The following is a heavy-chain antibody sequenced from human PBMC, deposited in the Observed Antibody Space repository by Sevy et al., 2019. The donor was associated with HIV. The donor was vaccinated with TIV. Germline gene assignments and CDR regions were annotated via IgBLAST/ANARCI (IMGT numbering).Heavy chain of an antibody. Sequence: GGSLRLSCAASGFTFSSYSMNWVRQAPEKGLEWVSSISSSSSYIYYADSVKGRFTISRDNAKNSLYLQMNSLRAEDTAVYYCARNLAPLDIVVVPAAMPPRDYYYYYMDVWGKGTTVTVSS. CDR3: ARNLAPLDIVVVPAAMPPRDYYYYYMDV. V-gene: IGHV3-21*01. J-gene: IGHJ6*03. CDR2: ISSSSSYI. CDR1: GFTFSSYS. D-gene: IGHD2-2*01.